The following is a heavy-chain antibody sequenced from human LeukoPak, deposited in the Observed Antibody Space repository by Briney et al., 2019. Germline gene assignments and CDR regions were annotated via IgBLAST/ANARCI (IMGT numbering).Heavy chain of an antibody. D-gene: IGHD2-21*01. CDR3: ARQTLGEGHFDY. CDR1: GGSISSYY. CDR2: IYTSGST. J-gene: IGHJ4*02. Sequence: SETLSLTCTVSGGSISSYYWSWIRQPPGKGLEWIGYIYTSGSTNYNPSLKSRVTISVDTSKNQFSLKLSSVTAADTAVYYCARQTLGEGHFDYWGQGTLVTVSS. V-gene: IGHV4-4*09.